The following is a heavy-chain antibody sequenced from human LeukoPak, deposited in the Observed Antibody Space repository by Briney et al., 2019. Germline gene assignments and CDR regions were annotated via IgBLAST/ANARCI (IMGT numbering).Heavy chain of an antibody. V-gene: IGHV3-23*01. CDR1: GFTFSSYA. CDR3: ARAKFGVTAIRYFEY. Sequence: GGSLRLSCAASGFTFSSYAMTWVRQAPGKGLEWVSGISGSGGSTYYADSVEGRFTISRDNSKNTLYLQMNSLRAEDTAVYYCARAKFGVTAIRYFEYWGQGTLVIVSS. CDR2: ISGSGGST. J-gene: IGHJ4*02. D-gene: IGHD2-21*02.